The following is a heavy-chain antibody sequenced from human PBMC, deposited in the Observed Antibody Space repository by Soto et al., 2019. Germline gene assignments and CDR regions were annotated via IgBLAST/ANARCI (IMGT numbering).Heavy chain of an antibody. CDR3: ARGGYPAAFDS. CDR1: GFTLSNYW. D-gene: IGHD1-26*01. V-gene: IGHV3-74*01. Sequence: GGSLRLSCAASGFTLSNYWMYWARQAPGKGPVWVSRINTDGTVTNYADSVKGRFTISRDTAKNTLYLQMNSLRPDDTAVYYCARGGYPAAFDSWGRGTLVTVSS. J-gene: IGHJ4*02. CDR2: INTDGTVT.